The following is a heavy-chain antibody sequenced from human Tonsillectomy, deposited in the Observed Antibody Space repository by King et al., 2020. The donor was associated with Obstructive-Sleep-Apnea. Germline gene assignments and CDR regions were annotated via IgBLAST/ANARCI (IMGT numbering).Heavy chain of an antibody. Sequence: QLVQSGAEVKKPGASVKVSCKASGYTFTGYYMHWVRQAPGQGLEWMEWINPNSGDTKYAQKFQGRVTMTRDMSVSTAYMELNRLRSDDTAVYYCARVRSGYYFDYWGQGTLVTVSS. CDR3: ARVRSGYYFDY. V-gene: IGHV1-2*02. CDR2: INPNSGDT. J-gene: IGHJ4*02. CDR1: GYTFTGYY. D-gene: IGHD1-26*01.